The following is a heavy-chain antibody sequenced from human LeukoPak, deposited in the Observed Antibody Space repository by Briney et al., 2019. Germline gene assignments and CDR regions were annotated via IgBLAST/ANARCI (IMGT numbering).Heavy chain of an antibody. CDR2: IYHTGSI. D-gene: IGHD3-16*01. V-gene: IGHV4-61*01. J-gene: IGHJ6*02. CDR1: GGSISSGSYY. CDR3: TRYYQLPQGYYGMDV. Sequence: PSETLSLTCTVSGGSISSGSYYWGWIRQPPGKGLEWIGYIYHTGSIEYSPSLRSRLTISVETSRNQFSLKLTSVTAADTAVYYCTRYYQLPQGYYGMDVRGQGTTVTVSS.